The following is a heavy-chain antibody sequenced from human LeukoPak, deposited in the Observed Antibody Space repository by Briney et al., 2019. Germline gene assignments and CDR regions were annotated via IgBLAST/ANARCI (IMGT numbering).Heavy chain of an antibody. Sequence: GGSLRLSCAASGFTFSSSVMSWVRQAPGKGLEWVSVIYSGGSTYYADSVKGRFTISRDNSKNTLYLQMNSLRAEDTAVYYCAREYYFDYWGQGTLVTVSS. CDR3: AREYYFDY. V-gene: IGHV3-53*01. J-gene: IGHJ4*02. CDR1: GFTFSSSV. CDR2: IYSGGST.